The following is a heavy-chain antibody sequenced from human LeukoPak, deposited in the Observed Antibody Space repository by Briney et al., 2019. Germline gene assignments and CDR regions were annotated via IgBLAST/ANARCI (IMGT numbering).Heavy chain of an antibody. D-gene: IGHD2/OR15-2a*01. CDR2: ISVSGGST. Sequence: GGSLRLSCAASGFTLSSCDMSWVRQAPGKGLEWVSAISVSGGSTYYADSVKGRFTISRDNSKNTLYLQMNSLRAEDTAVYYCAKDGRNSPLMWGQGTVISVSS. CDR1: GFTLSSCD. V-gene: IGHV3-23*01. J-gene: IGHJ3*02. CDR3: AKDGRNSPLM.